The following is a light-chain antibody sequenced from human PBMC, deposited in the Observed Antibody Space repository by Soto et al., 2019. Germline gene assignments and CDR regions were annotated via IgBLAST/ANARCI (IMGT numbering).Light chain of an antibody. Sequence: QSALTQPASVSGSPGQSITISCTGSSSDVGGYKFVSWFQQHPGEAPKLMIYEVSNRPSGVSNRFSASKSGNTASLTISGLQAEDEADYYCSSYKTSSTWVFGGRTKLTVL. CDR3: SSYKTSSTWV. CDR2: EVS. V-gene: IGLV2-14*01. CDR1: SSDVGGYKF. J-gene: IGLJ3*02.